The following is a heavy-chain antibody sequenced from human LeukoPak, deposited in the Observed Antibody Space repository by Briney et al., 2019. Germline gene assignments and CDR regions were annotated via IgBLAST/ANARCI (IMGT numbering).Heavy chain of an antibody. CDR1: GGTFSSYA. CDR2: IIPIFDTA. D-gene: IGHD3-3*01. J-gene: IGHJ6*02. Sequence: SVKVSCKASGGTFSSYAISWVRQVPGQGLEWMGGIIPIFDTANYAQKFQGRVTITADESTSTAYKELSSLRSEDTAVYYCTRDGGRFLEWLSPQASYYGMDVWGQGTTVTVSS. V-gene: IGHV1-69*13. CDR3: TRDGGRFLEWLSPQASYYGMDV.